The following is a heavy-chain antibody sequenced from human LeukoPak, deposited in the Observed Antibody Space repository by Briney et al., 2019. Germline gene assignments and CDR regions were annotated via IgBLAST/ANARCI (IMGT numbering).Heavy chain of an antibody. Sequence: PGGSPRLSCAASGFTFSTYWMRWVRQGPGKGLVWVSRINTDGRETNYADSVKGRFTISRDNAKNTLYLQMNSLRAEDTAVYYCARRLDGYNRGVDVWGQGTTVTVSS. D-gene: IGHD5-24*01. CDR2: INTDGRET. J-gene: IGHJ6*02. CDR1: GFTFSTYW. V-gene: IGHV3-74*01. CDR3: ARRLDGYNRGVDV.